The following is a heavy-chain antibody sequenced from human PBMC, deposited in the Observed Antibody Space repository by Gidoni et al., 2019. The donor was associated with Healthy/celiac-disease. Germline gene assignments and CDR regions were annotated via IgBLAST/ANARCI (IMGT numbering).Heavy chain of an antibody. CDR3: ARLGNVDCSSTSCYKGYDWFDP. V-gene: IGHV5-51*01. CDR2: IYTGNSDT. J-gene: IGHJ5*02. CDR1: GYSFTSYW. Sequence: EVQLVQSGAEVKKPGESLKISCKGSGYSFTSYWIGWVRQMPGKGLEWMGIIYTGNSDTRYSPSFQGQVTISADKSLSTAYLQWSNLKASDTAMYYCARLGNVDCSSTSCYKGYDWFDPWGQGTLVTVSS. D-gene: IGHD2-2*02.